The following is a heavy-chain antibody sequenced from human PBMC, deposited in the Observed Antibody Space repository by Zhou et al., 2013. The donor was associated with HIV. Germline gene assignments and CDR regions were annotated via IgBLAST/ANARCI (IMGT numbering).Heavy chain of an antibody. CDR1: GGTFSSYS. CDR2: ITPIIGTA. CDR3: ARESLRYYDSSGSRYNWFDP. V-gene: IGHV1-69*08. J-gene: IGHJ5*02. Sequence: QVQLVQSGAEVKKPGSSVKVSCKASGGTFSSYSISWVRQGPGQGLEWMGRITPIIGTANYAQKFQDRVTITADKSTNTAYMELSSLRFEDTALYFCARESLRYYDSSGSRYNWFDPWGQGTLVTVSS. D-gene: IGHD3-22*01.